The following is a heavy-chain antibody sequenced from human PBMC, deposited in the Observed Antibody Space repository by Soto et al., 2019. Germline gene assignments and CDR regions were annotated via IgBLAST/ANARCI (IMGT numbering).Heavy chain of an antibody. CDR1: GYTFTSYD. V-gene: IGHV1-8*01. CDR3: ARASRRYSSSRNYYYYYMDV. CDR2: MSPNSGNT. Sequence: ASVKVSCKASGYTFTSYDINWVRQATGQGLEWMGWMSPNSGNTGYAQKFQGRVTMTRNTSISTAYMELSSLRSEDTAVYYCARASRRYSSSRNYYYYYMDVWGKGTTVTVSS. J-gene: IGHJ6*03. D-gene: IGHD6-13*01.